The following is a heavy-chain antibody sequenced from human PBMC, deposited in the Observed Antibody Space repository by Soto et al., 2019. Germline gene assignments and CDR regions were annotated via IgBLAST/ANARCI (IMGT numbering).Heavy chain of an antibody. V-gene: IGHV3-33*01. CDR2: IWYDGSNK. J-gene: IGHJ6*02. CDR3: ARDDSIVGSTSYYYYGMDV. CDR1: GFTYSSYG. D-gene: IGHD1-26*01. Sequence: PGGSLRLSCAASGFTYSSYGMHWVRQAPGKGLEWVAVIWYDGSNKYYADSVKGRFTISRDNSKNTLYLQMNSLRAEDTAVYYCARDDSIVGSTSYYYYGMDVWGQGTTVTVSS.